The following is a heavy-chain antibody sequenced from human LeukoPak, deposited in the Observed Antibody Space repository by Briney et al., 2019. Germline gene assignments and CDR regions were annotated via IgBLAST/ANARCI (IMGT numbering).Heavy chain of an antibody. CDR3: ARGSTGWFDP. Sequence: GGSLRLSCAASGFTFSSYAMHWVRQAPGKGLEYVSAISSNGGSTYYANSVKGRFTISRDNSKNTLYLQMGSLRAEDMAVYYCARGSTGWFDPWSQGTLVTVSS. V-gene: IGHV3-64*01. CDR2: ISSNGGST. D-gene: IGHD2-8*02. J-gene: IGHJ5*02. CDR1: GFTFSSYA.